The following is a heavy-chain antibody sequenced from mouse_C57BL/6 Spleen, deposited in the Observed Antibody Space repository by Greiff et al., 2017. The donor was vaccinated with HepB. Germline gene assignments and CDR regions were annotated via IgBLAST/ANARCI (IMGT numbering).Heavy chain of an antibody. V-gene: IGHV5-4*01. CDR2: ISDGGSYT. J-gene: IGHJ4*01. CDR1: GFTFSSYA. D-gene: IGHD2-12*01. Sequence: DVMLVESGGGLVKPGGSLKLSCAASGFTFSSYAMSWVRQTPEKRLEWVATISDGGSYTYYPDNVKGRFTISRDNAKNNLYLQMSHLKSEDTAMYYCARDRGNRRQGYAIDYWGQGTSVTVSS. CDR3: ARDRGNRRQGYAIDY.